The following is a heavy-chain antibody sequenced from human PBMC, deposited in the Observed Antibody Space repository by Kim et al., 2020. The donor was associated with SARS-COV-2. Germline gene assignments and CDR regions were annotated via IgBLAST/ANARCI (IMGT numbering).Heavy chain of an antibody. V-gene: IGHV3-64*01. CDR1: GFTFSSYA. CDR3: ARARVGGKSSGGSCMDV. Sequence: GGSLRLSCAASGFTFSSYAMHWVRQAPGKGLEYVSAISSNGGSTYYANSVKGRFTISRDNSKNTLYLQMGSLRAEDMAVYYCARARVGGKSSGGSCMDVWGQGTTVTVSS. D-gene: IGHD2-15*01. J-gene: IGHJ6*02. CDR2: ISSNGGST.